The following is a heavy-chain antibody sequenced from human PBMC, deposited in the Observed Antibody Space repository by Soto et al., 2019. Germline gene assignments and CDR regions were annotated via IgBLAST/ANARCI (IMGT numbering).Heavy chain of an antibody. CDR3: ARVSGYYFLDY. V-gene: IGHV1-3*05. Sequence: QVQLVQSGAEEKNPGASVKVSCKASGYTFTNYAMHWVRQAPGQRLEWMGWINAGNGNTKYSQKFQGRVTITSDTSASTAYMELSSLRSEDTAVYYCARVSGYYFLDYWGQGTLVTVSS. D-gene: IGHD5-12*01. CDR2: INAGNGNT. CDR1: GYTFTNYA. J-gene: IGHJ4*02.